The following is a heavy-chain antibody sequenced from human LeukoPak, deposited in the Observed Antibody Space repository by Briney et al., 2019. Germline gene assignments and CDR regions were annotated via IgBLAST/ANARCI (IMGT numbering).Heavy chain of an antibody. CDR2: IYFSGST. CDR3: ARFPFYYDDSSGYYPSPHAFDI. J-gene: IGHJ3*02. D-gene: IGHD3-22*01. Sequence: PSETLSLTCTVSADSISSSRYYWGWIRQSPGKGLEWLGNIYFSGSTYYNPSLKSRVTISVDTSKNQFSLKLSSVTAADTAVYYCARFPFYYDDSSGYYPSPHAFDIWGQGTMVTVSS. CDR1: ADSISSSRYY. V-gene: IGHV4-39*07.